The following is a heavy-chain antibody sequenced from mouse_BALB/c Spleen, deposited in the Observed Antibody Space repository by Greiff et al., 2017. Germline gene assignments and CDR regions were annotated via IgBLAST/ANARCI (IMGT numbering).Heavy chain of an antibody. CDR2: ISSGSSTI. Sequence: EVQRVESGGGLVQPGGSRKLSCAASGFTFSSFGMHWVRQAPEKGLEWVAYISSGSSTIYYADTVKGRFTISRDNPKNTLFLQMTSLRSEDTAMYYCARYEDFDVWGAGTTVTVSS. J-gene: IGHJ1*01. CDR3: ARYEDFDV. V-gene: IGHV5-17*02. CDR1: GFTFSSFG. D-gene: IGHD2-12*01.